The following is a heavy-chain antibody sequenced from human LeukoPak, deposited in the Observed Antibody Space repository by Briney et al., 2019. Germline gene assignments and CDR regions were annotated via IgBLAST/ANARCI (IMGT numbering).Heavy chain of an antibody. CDR2: ISGSGNST. CDR1: GFTFSSYA. V-gene: IGHV3-23*01. D-gene: IGHD3-22*01. Sequence: GGSLRLSCVASGFTFSSYAMNWVRQAPGKGLEWVSVISGSGNSTYYADSVKGRFTISRDNSKNTLYLQMNSLRAEDTAVYYCAKESDDSSGYYSDFDYWGQGTLVTVSS. CDR3: AKESDDSSGYYSDFDY. J-gene: IGHJ4*02.